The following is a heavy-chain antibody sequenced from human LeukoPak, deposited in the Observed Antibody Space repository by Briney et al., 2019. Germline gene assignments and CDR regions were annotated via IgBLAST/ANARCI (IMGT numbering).Heavy chain of an antibody. J-gene: IGHJ4*02. Sequence: GGSLRLSCAASGFTFINAWMTWVRQPPGKGLEWVGRIKSKTDGGTTDYAAPVKGRFTISRDDSKNTLYLQMNSLQTEDTAMYYCTTDRGINYYASTDYWGQGTLVTVSS. CDR1: GFTFINAW. CDR3: TTDRGINYYASTDY. CDR2: IKSKTDGGTT. V-gene: IGHV3-15*01. D-gene: IGHD3-16*01.